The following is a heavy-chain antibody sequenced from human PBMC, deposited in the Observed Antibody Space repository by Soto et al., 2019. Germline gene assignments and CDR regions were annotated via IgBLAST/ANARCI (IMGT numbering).Heavy chain of an antibody. CDR3: ARSIDYYGGTGHHHYYYGMDV. J-gene: IGHJ6*02. CDR2: IYWDDDK. Sequence: QITLKESGPTLVKPTQTLTLTCTFSGFSLSSDEVGVGWIRQPPGKALEWLALIYWDDDKRYSPSLMSRLTVTKDTSKSQVVLTMTNMDPVDTGTYYCARSIDYYGGTGHHHYYYGMDVWGQGTTVTV. V-gene: IGHV2-5*02. D-gene: IGHD3-10*01. CDR1: GFSLSSDEVG.